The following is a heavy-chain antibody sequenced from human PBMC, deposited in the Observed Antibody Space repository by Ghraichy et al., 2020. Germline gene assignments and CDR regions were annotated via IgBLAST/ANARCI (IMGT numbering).Heavy chain of an antibody. Sequence: GSLRLSCAASGFTFSGSAMHWVRQASGKGLEWVGRIRSKANSYATAYAASVKVRFTISRDDSKNTAYLQMNSLKTEDTAVYYCTRHIDAGYGSGGSCYSLWFDPWGQGTLVTVSS. CDR1: GFTFSGSA. V-gene: IGHV3-73*01. J-gene: IGHJ5*02. D-gene: IGHD2-15*01. CDR2: IRSKANSYAT. CDR3: TRHIDAGYGSGGSCYSLWFDP.